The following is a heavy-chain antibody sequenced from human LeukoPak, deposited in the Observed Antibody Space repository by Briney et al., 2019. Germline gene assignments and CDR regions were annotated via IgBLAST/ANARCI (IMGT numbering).Heavy chain of an antibody. CDR2: ISAYNGNT. D-gene: IGHD3-3*01. CDR1: GYTFTSYG. CDR3: ARIAYYDFWSGSHAHFDY. Sequence: GASVKVSCKASGYTFTSYGISWVRQAPGQGLEWMGWISAYNGNTNYAQKLQGRVTMTTDTSTSTAYMELRSPRSDDTAVYYCARIAYYDFWSGSHAHFDYWGQGTLVTVSS. J-gene: IGHJ4*02. V-gene: IGHV1-18*01.